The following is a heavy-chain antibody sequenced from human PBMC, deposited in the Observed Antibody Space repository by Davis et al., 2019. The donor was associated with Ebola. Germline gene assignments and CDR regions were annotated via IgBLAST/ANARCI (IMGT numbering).Heavy chain of an antibody. CDR3: ARDYGGPV. CDR1: GFTFSSYW. CDR2: IKQDGSEK. Sequence: GESLKISCAASGFTFSSYWMSWVRQAPGKGLEWVANIKQDGSEKYYVDSVNGRFTISRDNAKNSLYLQMNSLRAEDTAVYYCARDYGGPVWGQGTMVTVSS. D-gene: IGHD4-23*01. V-gene: IGHV3-7*03. J-gene: IGHJ3*01.